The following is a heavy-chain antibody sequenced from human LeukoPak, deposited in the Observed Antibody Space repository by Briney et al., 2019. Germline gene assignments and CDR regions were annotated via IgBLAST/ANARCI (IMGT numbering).Heavy chain of an antibody. J-gene: IGHJ4*02. CDR1: GFTFTSYA. V-gene: IGHV3-23*01. CDR2: ISGSSGST. D-gene: IGHD2-2*02. Sequence: VGSVRLSCAASGFTFTSYAMSWVRQAPGKGLEWVSCISGSSGSTYYAESLKGRFTISRDNSKNTLYLQMNSLGADDTAVYYCAKYRCPLLYSYFDYWGQGTLVTVSS. CDR3: AKYRCPLLYSYFDY.